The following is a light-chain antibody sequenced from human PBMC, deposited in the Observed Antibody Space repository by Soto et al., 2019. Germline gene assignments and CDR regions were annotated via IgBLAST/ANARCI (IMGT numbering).Light chain of an antibody. V-gene: IGKV3-20*01. CDR2: GAS. CDR3: QQYGSSPFT. Sequence: SVLTHSPGTLSLSPGERAILSGRGSQRVSSNYLAWYQQKPGQAPRLLIYGASSRATGIPDRFSGSGSGTDFTLTISRLEPEDFAVYYCQQYGSSPFTFGPGTKVDIK. CDR1: QRVSSNY. J-gene: IGKJ3*01.